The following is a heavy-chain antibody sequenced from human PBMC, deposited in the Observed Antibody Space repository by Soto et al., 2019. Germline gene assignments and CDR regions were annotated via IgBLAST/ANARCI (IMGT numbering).Heavy chain of an antibody. D-gene: IGHD2-21*01. CDR1: GFTFSSYG. Sequence: QVQLVESGGGVVQPGRSLRLSCAASGFTFSSYGMHGVRQAPGKGLGWVAVISYDGSNKYYGDSVKGRFTVSRDNSKNTLYLQMNSLRAEDTAVYYCSKSEHRYWGQGTLVTVSS. V-gene: IGHV3-30*18. CDR2: ISYDGSNK. CDR3: SKSEHRY. J-gene: IGHJ4*02.